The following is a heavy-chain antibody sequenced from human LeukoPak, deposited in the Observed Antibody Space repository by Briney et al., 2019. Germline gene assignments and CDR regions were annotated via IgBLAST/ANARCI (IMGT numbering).Heavy chain of an antibody. Sequence: GGSLRLSCAASGFTFSSYAMSWVRQAPGKGLEWVSAISGSGGSTYYADSVKGRFTISRDNSKNTLYLQMNSLRAADTSVYYCAKVPPPVVATKFDYWGQGTLVTVSS. V-gene: IGHV3-23*01. CDR2: ISGSGGST. J-gene: IGHJ4*02. CDR3: AKVPPPVVATKFDY. D-gene: IGHD5-12*01. CDR1: GFTFSSYA.